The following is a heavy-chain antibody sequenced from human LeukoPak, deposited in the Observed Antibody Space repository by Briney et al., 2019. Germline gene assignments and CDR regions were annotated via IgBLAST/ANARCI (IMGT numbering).Heavy chain of an antibody. CDR2: IYYSGST. CDR3: ARHLKRGITIFGVVLGAVDY. CDR1: RGSISSSSYY. Sequence: SETPSLTCTVSRGSISSSSYYWGWIRQPPGGGLEWIGNIYYSGSTYYNPSLKSRVTISVDTSKNQFSLKLSSMTAADTAVYYCARHLKRGITIFGVVLGAVDYWGQGTLVTVSS. V-gene: IGHV4-39*01. D-gene: IGHD3-3*01. J-gene: IGHJ4*02.